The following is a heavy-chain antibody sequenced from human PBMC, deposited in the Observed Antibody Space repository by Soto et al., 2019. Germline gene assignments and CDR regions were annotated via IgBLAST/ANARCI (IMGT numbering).Heavy chain of an antibody. D-gene: IGHD5-12*01. V-gene: IGHV3-30*18. Sequence: QVQLVESGGGVVQPGRSLRLSCAASGFTFSSYGMHWVRQAPGKGLEWVAVISYDGSNKYYADSVKGRFTISRDNSKKTLYLQIKSLRSESTAVYYRAKGGGDGYNSRHWGQGTLVTVSS. CDR1: GFTFSSYG. CDR3: AKGGGDGYNSRH. CDR2: ISYDGSNK. J-gene: IGHJ4*02.